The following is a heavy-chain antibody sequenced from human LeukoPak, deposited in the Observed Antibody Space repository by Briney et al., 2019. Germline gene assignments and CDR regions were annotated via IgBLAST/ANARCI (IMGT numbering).Heavy chain of an antibody. CDR1: GGSVSSGNNY. V-gene: IGHV4-61*01. CDR2: IYYSGSS. Sequence: PSETLSLTCTVSGGSVSSGNNYWTWIRQLPGKGLEWIGYIYYSGSSYYNPSLKRRVTISVDKSKNQFSLKLSSVTAADTAVYYCARDISGWYNLWRRGTPVSVSA. CDR3: ARDISGWYNL. D-gene: IGHD6-19*01. J-gene: IGHJ2*01.